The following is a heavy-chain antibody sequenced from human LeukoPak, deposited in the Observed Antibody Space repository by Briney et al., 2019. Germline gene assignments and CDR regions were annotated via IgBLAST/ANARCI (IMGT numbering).Heavy chain of an antibody. Sequence: GGSLRLSCGASGFTFSSYAMSWVRQAPGKGLEWVSAISGSGGSTYYADSVKGRFTISRDNSKNTLYLQMNSLRAEDTAVYYCAKGTFLSWYFDLWGRGTLVTVSS. V-gene: IGHV3-23*01. CDR1: GFTFSSYA. J-gene: IGHJ2*01. D-gene: IGHD1-1*01. CDR2: ISGSGGST. CDR3: AKGTFLSWYFDL.